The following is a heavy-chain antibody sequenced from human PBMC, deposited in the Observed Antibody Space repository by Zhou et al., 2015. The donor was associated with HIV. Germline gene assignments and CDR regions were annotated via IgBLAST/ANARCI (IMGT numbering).Heavy chain of an antibody. CDR1: GGTFSSYA. CDR3: ARARYYGSGEPSYGMDV. D-gene: IGHD3-10*01. J-gene: IGHJ6*02. Sequence: QVQLVQSGAEVKKPGSSVKVSCKASGGTFSSYAISWVRQAPGQGLEWMGGIIPIFGTANYAQKFQGRVTITADESTSTAYMELSSLRSEDTAVYYCARARYYGSGEPSYGMDVWGQGTTVTVSS. CDR2: IIPIFGTA. V-gene: IGHV1-69*12.